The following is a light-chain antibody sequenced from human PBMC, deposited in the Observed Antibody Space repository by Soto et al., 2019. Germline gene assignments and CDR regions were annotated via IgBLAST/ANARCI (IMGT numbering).Light chain of an antibody. CDR3: QQSYSDPTWK. CDR2: SAS. J-gene: IGKJ1*01. CDR1: QSISSY. Sequence: DIQMTQSPSSLSASVGDRVTITCRASQSISSYLNWYQQKPGKAPKLLIFSASSLQSGVPSRFSGSGSGTDFTLTISSLQPEDFAIYYCQQSYSDPTWKFGQGTKV. V-gene: IGKV1-39*01.